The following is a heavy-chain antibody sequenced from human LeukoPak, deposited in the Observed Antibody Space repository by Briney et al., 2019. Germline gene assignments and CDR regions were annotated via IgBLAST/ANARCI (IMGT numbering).Heavy chain of an antibody. J-gene: IGHJ4*02. CDR3: ARDGYSGYDSNYFDY. D-gene: IGHD5-12*01. V-gene: IGHV1-18*01. CDR2: ISAYNGNT. Sequence: ASVKVSSKASGYTFTSYGISWVRQAPGQGLEWMGWISAYNGNTNYAQKLQGRVTMTTDTSTSTAYMELRSLRSDDTAVYYCARDGYSGYDSNYFDYWGQGTLVTVSS. CDR1: GYTFTSYG.